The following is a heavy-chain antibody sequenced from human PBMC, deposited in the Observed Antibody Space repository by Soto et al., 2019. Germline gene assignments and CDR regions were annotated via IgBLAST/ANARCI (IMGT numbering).Heavy chain of an antibody. CDR1: GYSFSSYW. CDR2: IYPGDSDT. J-gene: IGHJ6*04. V-gene: IGHV5-51*01. Sequence: PGDSLKISCKASGYSFSSYWIAWVRQMPGKGLEWMGIIYPGDSDTRYSPSFQGQVTISVDKSISTVYLQWSSLKASDTAMYYCERHGDHMWWLRVGDNYGTDVWGKGTTVTVSS. D-gene: IGHD1-26*01. CDR3: ERHGDHMWWLRVGDNYGTDV.